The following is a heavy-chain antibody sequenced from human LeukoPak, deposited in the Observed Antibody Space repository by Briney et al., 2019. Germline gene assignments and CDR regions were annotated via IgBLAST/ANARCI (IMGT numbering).Heavy chain of an antibody. CDR3: AGHRALDATLDY. CDR1: GDSINNYY. Sequence: PSETLSLTCTVSGDSINNYYWSWIRQPAGKGLEWIGRISTSGSTNYNPSLKSRVTMSVDTSNNQFSLKLSSVTAADTAVYYCAGHRALDATLDYWGQGTLVTVSS. V-gene: IGHV4-4*07. J-gene: IGHJ4*02. D-gene: IGHD3/OR15-3a*01. CDR2: ISTSGST.